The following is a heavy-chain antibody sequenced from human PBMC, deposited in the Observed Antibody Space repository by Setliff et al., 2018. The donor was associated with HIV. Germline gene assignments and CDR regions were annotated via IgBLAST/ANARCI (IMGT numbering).Heavy chain of an antibody. Sequence: SETLSLTCTVSGDSISGYYWSWIRQSPGKGLEWIGFIYETGSTYYNPSLKSRVSISVDTSKNQFSLKLSSVTAADTAVYFCARDGYTNGYGYYYFYMDVWGKGTTVTVSS. CDR2: IYETGST. J-gene: IGHJ6*03. CDR3: ARDGYTNGYGYYYFYMDV. V-gene: IGHV4-59*12. D-gene: IGHD5-18*01. CDR1: GDSISGYY.